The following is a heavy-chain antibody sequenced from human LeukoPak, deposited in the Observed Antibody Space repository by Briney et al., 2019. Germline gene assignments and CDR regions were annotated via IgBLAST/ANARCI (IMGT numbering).Heavy chain of an antibody. V-gene: IGHV4-34*01. J-gene: IGHJ5*02. CDR3: ARGRRTYYDFWSGYYLSGDNWFDP. Sequence: SETLSLTCAVYGGSFSGYYWSWIRQPPGKGLEWIGEINHSGSTNYNPSLKSRVTISVDTAKNQFYLKLSSVTAADRAVYDCARGRRTYYDFWSGYYLSGDNWFDPWGQGTLVTVSS. CDR1: GGSFSGYY. CDR2: INHSGST. D-gene: IGHD3-3*01.